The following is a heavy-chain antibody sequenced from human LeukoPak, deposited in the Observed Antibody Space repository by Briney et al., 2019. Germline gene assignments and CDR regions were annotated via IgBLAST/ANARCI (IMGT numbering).Heavy chain of an antibody. V-gene: IGHV1-2*02. Sequence: ASVKVSCKASGYTFTCYYMHWVRQAPGQGLEWMGWINPNSGGTNYAQKFQGRVTMTRDTSISTAYMELSSLTSEDTAVYYCARGLRYCSGGSCYFSPPYYYYMDVWGKGTTVTISS. D-gene: IGHD2-15*01. J-gene: IGHJ6*03. CDR2: INPNSGGT. CDR3: ARGLRYCSGGSCYFSPPYYYYMDV. CDR1: GYTFTCYY.